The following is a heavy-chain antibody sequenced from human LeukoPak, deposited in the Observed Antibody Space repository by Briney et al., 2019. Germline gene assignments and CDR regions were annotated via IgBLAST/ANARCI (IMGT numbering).Heavy chain of an antibody. CDR2: IYHSGST. Sequence: PSETLSLTCAVSGGSISSGGYSWSWIRQPPGKGLEWIGYIYHSGSTYYNPSLKSRVTISVDRSKNQFSLKLSSVTAADTAVYYCARGGGQHYYDSSGYYPTSFDYWGQGTLVTVSS. J-gene: IGHJ4*02. CDR1: GGSISSGGYS. CDR3: ARGGGQHYYDSSGYYPTSFDY. D-gene: IGHD3-22*01. V-gene: IGHV4-30-2*01.